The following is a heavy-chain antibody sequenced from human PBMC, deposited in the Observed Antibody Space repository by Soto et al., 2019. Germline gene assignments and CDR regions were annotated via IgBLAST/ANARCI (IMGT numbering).Heavy chain of an antibody. V-gene: IGHV3-23*01. CDR3: AKILGDSVYYPTGY. J-gene: IGHJ4*02. CDR2: IGGGGGSST. CDR1: AFTSSSYA. Sequence: EVQLLESGGGLVQPGGSLRLSCAASAFTSSSYAMSWVRQAPGKGLEWVSTIGGGGGSSTYYADSVKGRFTIFRDNSKNTLFLQMNSLRTEDTALNYCAKILGDSVYYPTGYWCQGTLVTVSS. D-gene: IGHD3-22*01.